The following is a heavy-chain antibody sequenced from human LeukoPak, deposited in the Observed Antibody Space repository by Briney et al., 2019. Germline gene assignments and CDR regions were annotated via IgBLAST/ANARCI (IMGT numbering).Heavy chain of an antibody. D-gene: IGHD2-15*01. CDR1: GYSISSGYY. Sequence: SGTLSLTCTVSGYSISSGYYWGWIRPPPGKGLEWIGSIYHSGSTYYNPSLKSRVTISVDTSKNQFSLKLSSVTAADTAVYYCARDPAIVATISTSGFDPWGQGTLVTVSS. CDR2: IYHSGST. CDR3: ARDPAIVATISTSGFDP. J-gene: IGHJ5*02. V-gene: IGHV4-38-2*02.